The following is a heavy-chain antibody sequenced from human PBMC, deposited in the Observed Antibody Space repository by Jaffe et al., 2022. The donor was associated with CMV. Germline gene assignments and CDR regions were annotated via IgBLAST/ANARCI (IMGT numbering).Heavy chain of an antibody. CDR1: GFSLSTSGMC. CDR2: IDWDDDK. V-gene: IGHV2-70*15. Sequence: QVTLRESGPALVKPTQTLTLTCTFSGFSLSTSGMCVSWIRQPPGKALEWLARIDWDDDKYYSTSLKTRLTISKDTSKNQVVLTMTNMDPVDTATYYCARDIVVVPAAYNWFDPWGQGTLVTVSS. D-gene: IGHD2-2*01. J-gene: IGHJ5*02. CDR3: ARDIVVVPAAYNWFDP.